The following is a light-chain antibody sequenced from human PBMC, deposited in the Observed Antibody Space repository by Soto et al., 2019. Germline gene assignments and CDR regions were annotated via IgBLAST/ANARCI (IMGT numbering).Light chain of an antibody. CDR1: QSVSSY. V-gene: IGKV3-11*01. Sequence: EIVLTQSPATLPLSPGERATLSCRASQSVSSYLAWYQQKPGQAPRLLIYDASNRATGIPARFSGSGSGTDFTLPISSLVPEDFAVYYCHQRSNWPLTFGGGTKVEIK. CDR3: HQRSNWPLT. J-gene: IGKJ4*01. CDR2: DAS.